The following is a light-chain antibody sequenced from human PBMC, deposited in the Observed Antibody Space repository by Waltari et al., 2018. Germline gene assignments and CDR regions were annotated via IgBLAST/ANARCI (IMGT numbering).Light chain of an antibody. CDR1: PSVSSY. V-gene: IGKV3-11*01. CDR2: DAS. Sequence: EIVLTQSPATLSLSPGERATLSCRASPSVSSYLAWYQQKPGQAPRPLIDDASNRATGIPARFSGSGSGTDFTLTISSLEPEDFAVYYCQQRSNWPLTFGPGTKVDIK. J-gene: IGKJ3*01. CDR3: QQRSNWPLT.